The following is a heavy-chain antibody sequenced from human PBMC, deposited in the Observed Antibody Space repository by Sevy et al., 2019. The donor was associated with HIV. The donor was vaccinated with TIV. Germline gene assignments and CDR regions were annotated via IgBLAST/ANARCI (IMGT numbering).Heavy chain of an antibody. J-gene: IGHJ4*02. D-gene: IGHD2-8*01. V-gene: IGHV3-23*01. CDR3: AREGGTRPHDY. CDR1: GFAFYDYS. CDR2: LCFGCGKI. Sequence: GGSLRLSCAASGFAFYDYSMSWIRQAPGKGLEWVATLCFGCGKINYADSVKGRFTISRDNSKNSFYLQMDNLRVEDTALYYCAREGGTRPHDYWGQGTRVTVSS.